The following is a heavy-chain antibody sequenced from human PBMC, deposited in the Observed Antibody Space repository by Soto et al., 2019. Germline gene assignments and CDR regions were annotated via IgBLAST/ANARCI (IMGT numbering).Heavy chain of an antibody. CDR1: GGTFSSYT. Sequence: QVQLVQSGAEVKKPGSSVKVSCKASGGTFSSYTISWVRQAPGQGLEWMGRIIPILGIANYAQKFQGRVTITADKSTSTAYMELSSLRSEDTAVYYCASCSGGSCYPLTLDYWGQGTLVTVSS. D-gene: IGHD2-15*01. CDR3: ASCSGGSCYPLTLDY. V-gene: IGHV1-69*02. CDR2: IIPILGIA. J-gene: IGHJ4*02.